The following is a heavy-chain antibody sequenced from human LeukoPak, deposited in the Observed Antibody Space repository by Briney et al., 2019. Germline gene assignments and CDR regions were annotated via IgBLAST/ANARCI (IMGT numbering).Heavy chain of an antibody. V-gene: IGHV4-61*02. CDR1: GDSISSGDYY. Sequence: SQTLSLTCTVSGDSISSGDYYWSWIRQPAGKGLEWIGRISSSGSTNYNPSLKSRVTISVDTSKNQFSLKLSSVTAADTAVYYCARDSVDSSGWYVNYWGQGTLVTVSS. CDR2: ISSSGST. CDR3: ARDSVDSSGWYVNY. D-gene: IGHD6-19*01. J-gene: IGHJ4*02.